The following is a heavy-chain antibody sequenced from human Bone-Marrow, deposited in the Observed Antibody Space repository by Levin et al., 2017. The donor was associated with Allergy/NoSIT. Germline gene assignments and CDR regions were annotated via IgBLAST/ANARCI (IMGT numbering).Heavy chain of an antibody. CDR3: ARSVAARPGRGFQYYYYYGMDV. CDR2: ISYDGSNK. D-gene: IGHD6-6*01. J-gene: IGHJ6*02. CDR1: GFTFSSYA. Sequence: SCAASGFTFSSYAMHWVRQAPGKGLEWVAVISYDGSNKYYADSVKGRFTISRDNSKNTLYLQMNSLRAEDTAVYYCARSVAARPGRGFQYYYYYGMDVWGQGTTVTVPS. V-gene: IGHV3-30-3*01.